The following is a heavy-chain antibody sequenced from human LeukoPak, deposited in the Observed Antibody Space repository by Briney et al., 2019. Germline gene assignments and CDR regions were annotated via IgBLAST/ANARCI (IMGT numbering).Heavy chain of an antibody. J-gene: IGHJ4*02. CDR1: GFAITDHH. D-gene: IGHD6-13*01. Sequence: TGGSLRLSCAASGFAITDHHMDWVRQAPGKGLEWVANIKQDGSEKYYVDSVKGRFTISRDNAKNSLYLQMNSLRAEDTAMYYCARDSAGNDYWGQGTLVTVSS. CDR2: IKQDGSEK. V-gene: IGHV3-7*01. CDR3: ARDSAGNDY.